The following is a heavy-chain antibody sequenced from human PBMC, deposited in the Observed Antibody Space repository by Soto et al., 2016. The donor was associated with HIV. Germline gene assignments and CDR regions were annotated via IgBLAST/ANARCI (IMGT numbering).Heavy chain of an antibody. CDR1: GFTLSSYS. V-gene: IGHV3-21*01. D-gene: IGHD2-15*01. J-gene: IGHJ6*02. CDR3: ARQLCSGGGCYSGPYHNGLDV. CDR2: SSSDRADI. Sequence: EVQLVESGGGPVKPGGSLRLSCVASGFTLSSYSMNWVRQVPGKGLEWVSLSSSDRADIYYADSLKGRFTMSRDNAKNSVYLQMNSLRPDDTAVYYCARQLCSGGGCYSGPYHNGLDVWGQGTTVTVSS.